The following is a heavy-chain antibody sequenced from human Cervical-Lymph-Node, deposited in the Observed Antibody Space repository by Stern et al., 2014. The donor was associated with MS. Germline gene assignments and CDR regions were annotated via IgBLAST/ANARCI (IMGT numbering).Heavy chain of an antibody. V-gene: IGHV1-46*03. J-gene: IGHJ4*02. D-gene: IGHD4-17*01. CDR2: INPDNANT. Sequence: QAQLVQSGAEVKKPGASVRISCKASGYDFITYYMHWVRQAPGQGLEWMGIINPDNANTTYAQKFQDRVTVTRDTATSTVYMDLTSLTSDDTAVYYCARWDDFGDYWGQGTLVTVSS. CDR1: GYDFITYY. CDR3: ARWDDFGDY.